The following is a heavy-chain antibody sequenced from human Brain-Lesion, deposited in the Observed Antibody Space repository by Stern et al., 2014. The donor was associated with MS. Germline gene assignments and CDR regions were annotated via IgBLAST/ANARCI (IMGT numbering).Heavy chain of an antibody. V-gene: IGHV4-39*01. CDR2: IYYSGLT. D-gene: IGHD1-26*01. J-gene: IGHJ4*02. CDR3: ARHDSVPRPSQLYSARDRGPGYFDY. CDR1: GGSISSSTYY. Sequence: VQLVESGPGLVKPSETLSLTCTVSGGSISSSTYYWAWLRQPPGKGPEWIGNIYYSGLTYANPSLKSRVTISVNMSKNQFSLKLSSVTAADTAIYYCARHDSVPRPSQLYSARDRGPGYFDYWGQGTLVTVSS.